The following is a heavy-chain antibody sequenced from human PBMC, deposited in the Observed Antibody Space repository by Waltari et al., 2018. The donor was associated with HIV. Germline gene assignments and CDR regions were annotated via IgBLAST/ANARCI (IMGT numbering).Heavy chain of an antibody. CDR3: AGVEYSTSGPGY. Sequence: QVQLQESSPGLVNPSQTLFHTSTISGCSIRTYFWSWIRPPPGKGLEWIGYIYYTGNTNYNPSLKSRVTISVDTSKNQFSLKLTSLTAADTAVYYCAGVEYSTSGPGYWGQGTLVTVSS. D-gene: IGHD6-6*01. CDR2: IYYTGNT. CDR1: GCSIRTYF. V-gene: IGHV4-59*01. J-gene: IGHJ4*02.